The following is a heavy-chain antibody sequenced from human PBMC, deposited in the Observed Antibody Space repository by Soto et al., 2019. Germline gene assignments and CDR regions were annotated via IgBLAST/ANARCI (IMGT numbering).Heavy chain of an antibody. Sequence: SLRLSCVASGFTFSIYGMHWVRQAPGKGLEWVAVIWYDGSNKYYADSVKGRFTISRDNSENTLYVQMNSLRAEDTAVYYCARAKYFDESSGYSGYGLDVWGQGNTVTVSS. CDR2: IWYDGSNK. J-gene: IGHJ6*02. V-gene: IGHV3-33*01. CDR1: GFTFSIYG. D-gene: IGHD3-22*01. CDR3: ARAKYFDESSGYSGYGLDV.